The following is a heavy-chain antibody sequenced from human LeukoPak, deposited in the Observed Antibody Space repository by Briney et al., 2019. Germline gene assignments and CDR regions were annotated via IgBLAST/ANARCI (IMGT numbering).Heavy chain of an antibody. CDR2: IYYSGST. CDR3: ASLGYYYYYMDV. V-gene: IGHV4-39*01. Sequence: PETLSLTCTVSGGSIISSSYYWGWIRQPPGKGLEWIGSIYYSGSTYYNPSLKSRVTISVDTSKSQFSLKLSSVSAADTAVYYCASLGYYYYYMDVWGKGSSVTVSS. CDR1: GGSIISSSYY. J-gene: IGHJ6*03.